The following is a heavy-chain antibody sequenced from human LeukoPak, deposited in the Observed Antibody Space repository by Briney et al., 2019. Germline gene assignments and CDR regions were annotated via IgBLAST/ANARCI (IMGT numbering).Heavy chain of an antibody. CDR1: GYTFTSYY. CDR2: INPSGGST. J-gene: IGHJ6*02. CDR3: ARAAGELLYYYGMDV. Sequence: ASVKVSCKASGYTFTSYYMHWVRQAPGQGLEWMGIINPSGGSTSYAQKFQGRVTMTRDTSTSTVYMELSSLRSEDTAVYYCARAAGELLYYYGMDVWGQGTTVTVSS. V-gene: IGHV1-46*01. D-gene: IGHD1-7*01.